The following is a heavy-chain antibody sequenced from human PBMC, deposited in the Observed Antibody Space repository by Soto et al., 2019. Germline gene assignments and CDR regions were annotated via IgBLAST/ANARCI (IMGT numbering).Heavy chain of an antibody. D-gene: IGHD5-12*01. V-gene: IGHV4-39*01. Sequence: PXXTLSLPCAVSGGSLSSSSYDWGWSRQPPGKGLEWIWNIYYSGITYYNQSIKSRGTISVDTYKNQFSLQLTSVTAADTAVYYCARMPTNSGFDPWGQGNLLTVSA. CDR2: IYYSGIT. CDR3: ARMPTNSGFDP. CDR1: GGSLSSSSYD. J-gene: IGHJ5*02.